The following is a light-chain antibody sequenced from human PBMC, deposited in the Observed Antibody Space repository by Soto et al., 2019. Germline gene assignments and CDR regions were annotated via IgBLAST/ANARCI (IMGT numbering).Light chain of an antibody. CDR2: DVS. CDR1: SSDVGGYNY. V-gene: IGLV2-11*01. J-gene: IGLJ3*02. CDR3: CSYAGSYTPWV. Sequence: QSALTQPHSVSGSPGQTVTISSTGTSSDVGGYNYVSWYQQHPGKAPKLMIYDVSKRPSGVPDRFSGSKSGNTASLTISGLQAEDQADYYCCSYAGSYTPWVFGGGTKLTVL.